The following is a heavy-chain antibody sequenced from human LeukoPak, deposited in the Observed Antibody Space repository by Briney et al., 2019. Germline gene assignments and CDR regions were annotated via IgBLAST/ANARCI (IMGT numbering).Heavy chain of an antibody. V-gene: IGHV3-30-3*01. CDR1: GFTFSSYA. Sequence: GGSLRLSCAASGFTFSSYAMHWVRQAPGKGLEWVAVISYDGSNKYYADSVKGRFTISRDNSKNTLYLQMSSLKTEDTAIYYCTKDPPLTGGVYSAHWGQGTLVTVSS. CDR2: ISYDGSNK. J-gene: IGHJ4*02. D-gene: IGHD7-27*01. CDR3: TKDPPLTGGVYSAH.